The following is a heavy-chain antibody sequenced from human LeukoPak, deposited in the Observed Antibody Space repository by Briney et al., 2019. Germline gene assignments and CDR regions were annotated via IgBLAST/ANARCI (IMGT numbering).Heavy chain of an antibody. D-gene: IGHD2-15*01. CDR2: ISSSSSYI. CDR3: ARVVVVAATPDY. V-gene: IGHV3-21*01. CDR1: GFTFGSYS. Sequence: GGSLRLSCAASGFTFGSYSMNWVRQAPGKGLEWVSSISSSSSYIYYADSVKGRFTISRDNAKNSLYLQMNSLRAEDTAVYYCARVVVVAATPDYWGQGTLVTVSS. J-gene: IGHJ4*02.